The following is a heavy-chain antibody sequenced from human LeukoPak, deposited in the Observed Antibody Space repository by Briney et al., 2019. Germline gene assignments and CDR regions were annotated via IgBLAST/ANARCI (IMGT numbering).Heavy chain of an antibody. V-gene: IGHV3-23*01. CDR2: ICGSGGST. CDR3: AQRVNSYYFDY. D-gene: IGHD4-23*01. Sequence: PGGSLRLSCAASGFTFSSYAMSWVRQAPGKGLEWVSAICGSGGSTYYADSVKGRFTISRDNSQNTLYLQMNSLRAEDTAVYYCAQRVNSYYFDYWGQGTLVTVSS. CDR1: GFTFSSYA. J-gene: IGHJ4*02.